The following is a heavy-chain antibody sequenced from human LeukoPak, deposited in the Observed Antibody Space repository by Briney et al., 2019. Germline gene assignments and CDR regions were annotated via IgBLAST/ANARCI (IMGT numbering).Heavy chain of an antibody. CDR1: GLTFSSYA. V-gene: IGHV3-23*01. CDR2: ISGSGGST. CDR3: AKGPVYSSSWYDY. D-gene: IGHD6-13*01. Sequence: SGGSLRLSCAASGLTFSSYAMSWVRQAPGKGLEWVSAISGSGGSTYYADSVKGRFTISRDNSKNTLYLQMNSLRAEDTAVYYCAKGPVYSSSWYDYWGQGTLVTVSS. J-gene: IGHJ4*02.